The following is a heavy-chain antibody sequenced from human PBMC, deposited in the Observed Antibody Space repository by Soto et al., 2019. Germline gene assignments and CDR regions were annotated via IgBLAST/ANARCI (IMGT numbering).Heavy chain of an antibody. J-gene: IGHJ2*01. CDR1: GFTFSCCA. Sequence: QVLESGGGLVQPGGSLRLSCAASGFTFSCCAMSWVRQAPGKGLEWVSTIHGDGDYTHDTDSVKGRFTISRDNSMNTLYLQMNSLRADDTAVYYCVKTRGAGSYSNWSFAVWGRGTLVTVSS. CDR2: IHGDGDYT. CDR3: VKTRGAGSYSNWSFAV. V-gene: IGHV3-23*01. D-gene: IGHD1-26*01.